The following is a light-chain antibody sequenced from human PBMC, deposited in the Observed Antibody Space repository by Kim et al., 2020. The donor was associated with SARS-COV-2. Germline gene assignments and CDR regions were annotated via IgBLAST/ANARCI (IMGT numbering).Light chain of an antibody. J-gene: IGLJ2*01. CDR3: QAWENITI. CDR1: KLGVQF. Sequence: VAVSPGQTAHITCSVYKLGVQFVCLYQHKSAQCPVLLLYPDTKRPSGIPERSSGPNSGSTATLTISGTHAMDEAEYYCQAWENITIFGGGTKLTVL. CDR2: PDT. V-gene: IGLV3-1*01.